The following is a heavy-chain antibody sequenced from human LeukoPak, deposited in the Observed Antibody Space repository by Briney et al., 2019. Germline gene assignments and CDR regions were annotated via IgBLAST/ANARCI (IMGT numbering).Heavy chain of an antibody. CDR2: IKSKTDGGTT. CDR3: ITFSMIVVVITD. D-gene: IGHD3-22*01. CDR1: GFTFSNAW. V-gene: IGHV3-15*01. J-gene: IGHJ4*02. Sequence: GGSLRLSCAASGFTFSNAWMSWVRQAPGKGLEWVGRIKSKTDGGTTDYAAPVKGRFTVSRDDSKNTLYLQMNSLKTEDTALYYCITFSMIVVVITDWGQGTLVTVSS.